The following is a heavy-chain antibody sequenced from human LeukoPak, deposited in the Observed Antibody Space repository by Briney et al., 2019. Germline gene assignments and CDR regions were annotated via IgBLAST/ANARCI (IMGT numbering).Heavy chain of an antibody. CDR3: ARDFSIAAADYYFDY. CDR2: ISYDGGNK. CDR1: GFAFGGSG. V-gene: IGHV3-30*03. Sequence: GGSLRLSCAASGFAFGGSGMHRVRQAPGKGLEWVAVISYDGGNKFYADSVKGRFTISRDNSKNTLYLQMNSLRVEDTAVYYCARDFSIAAADYYFDYWGQGTLVTVSS. D-gene: IGHD6-13*01. J-gene: IGHJ4*02.